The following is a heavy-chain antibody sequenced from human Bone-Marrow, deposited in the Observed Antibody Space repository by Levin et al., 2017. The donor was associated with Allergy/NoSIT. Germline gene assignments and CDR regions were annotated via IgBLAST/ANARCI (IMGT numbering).Heavy chain of an antibody. CDR2: IYYGGST. CDR3: ARDPLYRGDYRDWHFDV. CDR1: GGSITTYY. D-gene: IGHD2-21*02. V-gene: IGHV4-59*01. Sequence: SETLSLTCTVSGGSITTYYWSWIRQPPGKGLEWIGYIYYGGSTNYNPSLKSRVTISADTSKNQFSLKLNSVTAADTAVYYCARDPLYRGDYRDWHFDVWGRGTLVTVSS. J-gene: IGHJ2*01.